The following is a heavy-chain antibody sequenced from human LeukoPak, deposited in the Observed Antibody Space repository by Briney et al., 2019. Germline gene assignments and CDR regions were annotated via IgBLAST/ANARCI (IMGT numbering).Heavy chain of an antibody. J-gene: IGHJ4*02. CDR3: AKDHYWSIDY. CDR2: IKGDGIST. Sequence: GGSLRLSCAASGFDFSSNWMHWVRHAPGQGPVWVSRIKGDGISTNYADSVKGRFTISRDIAKNTLYLQMNSLRAEDTGVYYCAKDHYWSIDYWGRGTLVTVSS. CDR1: GFDFSSNW. D-gene: IGHD3-3*01. V-gene: IGHV3-74*01.